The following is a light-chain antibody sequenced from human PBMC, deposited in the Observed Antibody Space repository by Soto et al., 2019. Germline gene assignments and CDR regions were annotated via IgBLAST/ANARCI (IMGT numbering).Light chain of an antibody. V-gene: IGKV3-20*01. Sequence: EIVLTQSPGTLSLSPGERATLSCRASQGVSSSYLAWYQQKPGQPPRLLIYGASSRATGIPDRFRGSGSGPDFTLTITRLEPEDFAVYYCQHYRTSFGGGTKVEIK. CDR1: QGVSSSY. CDR3: QHYRTS. CDR2: GAS. J-gene: IGKJ4*01.